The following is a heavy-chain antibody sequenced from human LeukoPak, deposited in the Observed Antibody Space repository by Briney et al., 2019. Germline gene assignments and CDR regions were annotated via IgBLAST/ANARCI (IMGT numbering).Heavy chain of an antibody. Sequence: PSETLSLTCAVSDGSISNSNWWSWVRQPPGKGLEWIGEIYHSGRTNYNPSLKSRVTISVDTSKNQFSLKLSSVTGADTAVYYCARHGTGLAYYQTPGSRFDYWGQGTLATVSS. V-gene: IGHV4-4*02. CDR3: ARHGTGLAYYQTPGSRFDY. CDR2: IYHSGRT. J-gene: IGHJ4*02. D-gene: IGHD1-1*01. CDR1: DGSISNSNW.